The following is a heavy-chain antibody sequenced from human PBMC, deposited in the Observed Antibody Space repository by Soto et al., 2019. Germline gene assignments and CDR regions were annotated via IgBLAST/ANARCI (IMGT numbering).Heavy chain of an antibody. CDR3: ARLTPIAAAFDY. CDR1: GFTFSYYA. CDR2: ISSNGGST. Sequence: EVPLVESGGGLVQPGGSLRLSCAAPGFTFSYYAMHWVRQAPGKGLEYVSAISSNGGSTYYANSVKGRFTISRDNSKNTLYLQMGSLRAEDMAVYYCARLTPIAAAFDYWGQGTLVTVSS. J-gene: IGHJ4*02. V-gene: IGHV3-64*01. D-gene: IGHD6-13*01.